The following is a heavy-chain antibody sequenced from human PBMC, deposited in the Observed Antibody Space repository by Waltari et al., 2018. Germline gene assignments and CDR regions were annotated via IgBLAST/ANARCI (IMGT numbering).Heavy chain of an antibody. CDR3: ARELWGSYYYYYYGMDV. J-gene: IGHJ6*02. D-gene: IGHD1-26*01. CDR2: MNPKSGNT. Sequence: QVQLVQSGAEVKKPGASVKVSCKASGYTFTSYDINWVRQATGQGLEWMGWMNPKSGNTGYAQKFQGRVTMTRNTSISTAYMELSSLRSEDTAVYYCARELWGSYYYYYYGMDVWGQGTTVTVSS. V-gene: IGHV1-8*01. CDR1: GYTFTSYD.